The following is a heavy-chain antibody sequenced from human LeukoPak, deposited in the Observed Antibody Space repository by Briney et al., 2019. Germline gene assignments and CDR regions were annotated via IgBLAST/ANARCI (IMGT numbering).Heavy chain of an antibody. D-gene: IGHD2-2*01. Sequence: GGSLRLSCAASGFTFSSYAMSWVRQAPGKGLEWVSATGSGGVTTYYADSVKGRFTISRDNSKNTLYLQMNSLRADDTAVYYCAKDGQYSTSWSPFDYWGQGTLVTVPS. CDR1: GFTFSSYA. V-gene: IGHV3-23*01. J-gene: IGHJ4*02. CDR2: TGSGGVTT. CDR3: AKDGQYSTSWSPFDY.